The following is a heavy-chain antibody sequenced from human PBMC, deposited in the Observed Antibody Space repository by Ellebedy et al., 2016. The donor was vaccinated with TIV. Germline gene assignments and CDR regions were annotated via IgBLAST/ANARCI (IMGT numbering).Heavy chain of an antibody. Sequence: GGSLRLSXAASEFTFSYYSMNWVRQAAGKGLEWLSSIVGTGTTTYYADSVKGRFTISRDNSKNSLFLQMNSLRDDDTAVYYCARRGNYLGDAFDIWGQGAMVIVSS. D-gene: IGHD1-26*01. CDR3: ARRGNYLGDAFDI. CDR1: EFTFSYYS. CDR2: IVGTGTTT. J-gene: IGHJ3*02. V-gene: IGHV3-48*02.